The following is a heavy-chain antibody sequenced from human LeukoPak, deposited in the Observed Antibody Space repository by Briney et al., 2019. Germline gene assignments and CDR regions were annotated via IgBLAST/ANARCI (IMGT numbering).Heavy chain of an antibody. CDR3: ARTLGYCSGGTCYNYFDP. J-gene: IGHJ5*02. CDR1: GDSIGGYY. V-gene: IGHV4-59*08. D-gene: IGHD2-15*01. Sequence: SETLSLNCTVFGDSIGGYYWSWIRQPPGKGLEWIGDVYQRGSTNYNPSLKSRVLISADRSKNHFSLRLTSVTAADTAVYYCARTLGYCSGGTCYNYFDPWGQGTLVTVSS. CDR2: VYQRGST.